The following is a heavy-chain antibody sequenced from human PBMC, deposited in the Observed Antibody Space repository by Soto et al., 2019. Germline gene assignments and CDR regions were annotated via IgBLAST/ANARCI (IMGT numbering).Heavy chain of an antibody. CDR3: ARGGLGYCSGGSCFSAELSRYYYGMDG. J-gene: IGHJ6*02. CDR2: IYYSGST. V-gene: IGHV4-31*03. D-gene: IGHD2-15*01. CDR1: GGSISSGGYY. Sequence: PSETLSLTCTVSGGSISSGGYYWSWIRQHPGRGLEWIGYIYYSGSTYYNPSLKSRVTISVDTSKNQFSLKLSSVTAADTAVYYCARGGLGYCSGGSCFSAELSRYYYGMDGRAQRTTVTGSS.